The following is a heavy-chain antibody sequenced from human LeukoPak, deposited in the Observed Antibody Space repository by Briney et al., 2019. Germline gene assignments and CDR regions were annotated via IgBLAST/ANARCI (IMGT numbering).Heavy chain of an antibody. J-gene: IGHJ4*02. CDR3: ARRTPQYCTSSACYADY. Sequence: GASVKVSCNSSGYPFNGYYIQWIRQAPGQGLEWMGWINPDTGNTNYAQKFQGRVSLTRDTSITTVYMELSSLRSDDTAVYFCARRTPQYCTSSACYADYWGQGTLITVSS. CDR2: INPDTGNT. D-gene: IGHD2-8*01. V-gene: IGHV1-2*02. CDR1: GYPFNGYY.